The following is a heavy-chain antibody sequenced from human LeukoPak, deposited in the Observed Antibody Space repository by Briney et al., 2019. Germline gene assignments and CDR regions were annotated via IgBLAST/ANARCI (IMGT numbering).Heavy chain of an antibody. J-gene: IGHJ4*02. CDR1: GGSISSSNW. V-gene: IGHV4-4*02. Sequence: NPSETLSLTCAVSGGSISSSNWWNWVRQPPGKGLEWIGKIYHSGSTNYNPSLKSRVTMSVDKSKNQFSLKLSSVIAADTAVYYCARSRGDYWGQGTLVTVSS. CDR2: IYHSGST. CDR3: ARSRGDY.